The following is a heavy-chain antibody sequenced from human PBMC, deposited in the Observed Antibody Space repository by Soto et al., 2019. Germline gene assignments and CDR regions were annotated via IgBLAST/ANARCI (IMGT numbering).Heavy chain of an antibody. CDR2: INAGNGNT. D-gene: IGHD2-8*01. CDR1: GYTFTSYA. Sequence: QVQLVQSGAEEKKPGASVKVSCKASGYTFTSYAMHWVRQAPGQRLEWMGWINAGNGNTKYSQKFQGRVTITRDTSASTAYMELRSLRSEDTAVYYCARVRYCTNGVCYRNFDYWGQGTLVTVSS. CDR3: ARVRYCTNGVCYRNFDY. J-gene: IGHJ4*02. V-gene: IGHV1-3*05.